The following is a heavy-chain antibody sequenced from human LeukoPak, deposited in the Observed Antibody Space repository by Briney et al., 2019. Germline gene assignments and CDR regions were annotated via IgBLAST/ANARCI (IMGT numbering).Heavy chain of an antibody. V-gene: IGHV3-74*01. CDR3: ARGSGNEPFDY. D-gene: IGHD5-12*01. Sequence: GGSLRLSCAASGFTFSSHWIHWVRQAPGKGLVWVSGIIRDGSSTSYADSVKGRFTISRDNAKNTLYLQMNSLRAEDTAVYYCARGSGNEPFDYWGQGTLVTVSS. CDR2: IIRDGSST. J-gene: IGHJ4*02. CDR1: GFTFSSHW.